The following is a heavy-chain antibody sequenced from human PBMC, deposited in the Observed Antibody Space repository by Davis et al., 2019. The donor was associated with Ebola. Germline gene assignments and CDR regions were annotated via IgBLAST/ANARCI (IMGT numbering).Heavy chain of an antibody. J-gene: IGHJ4*02. Sequence: AGSLRLSCTVSGGSISGYYWSWIRQPPGKGLEWIGEINHSGSTNYNPSLKSRVTISVDTSKNQFSLKLSSVTAADTAVYYCARGRIQLWLLGWGQGTLVTVSS. CDR3: ARGRIQLWLLG. CDR2: INHSGST. V-gene: IGHV4-34*01. D-gene: IGHD5-18*01. CDR1: GGSISGYY.